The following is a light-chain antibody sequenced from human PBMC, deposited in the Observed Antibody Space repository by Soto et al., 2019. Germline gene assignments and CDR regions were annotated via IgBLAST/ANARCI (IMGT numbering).Light chain of an antibody. CDR1: QSINRW. V-gene: IGKV1-5*01. CDR2: DAS. Sequence: DIQMTQSPSTLSASVGDRVTITCRASQSINRWLAWHQQRPGKAPSLLISDASSLESGVPSRFSGSGSGTEFTLTISSLQPEDFATYHCQQYNTSPWTFGQGTKVEIK. CDR3: QQYNTSPWT. J-gene: IGKJ1*01.